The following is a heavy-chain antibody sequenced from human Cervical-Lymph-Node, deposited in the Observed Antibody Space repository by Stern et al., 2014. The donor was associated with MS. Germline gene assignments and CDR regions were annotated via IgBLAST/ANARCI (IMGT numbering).Heavy chain of an antibody. D-gene: IGHD4-17*01. V-gene: IGHV1-69*01. J-gene: IGHJ6*02. CDR1: GGTFSNYA. CDR2: IVPLFGKP. CDR3: ASPLTATSVPFGYYGMDV. Sequence: VQLVQSGAEVKKPGSSVKVSCKASGGTFSNYATSWVRQAPGSGLEGMGGIVPLFGKPNYAQKFQGRVTITADESTSTAYMDLSSLRSEDTAVYYCASPLTATSVPFGYYGMDVWGQGTTVTVS.